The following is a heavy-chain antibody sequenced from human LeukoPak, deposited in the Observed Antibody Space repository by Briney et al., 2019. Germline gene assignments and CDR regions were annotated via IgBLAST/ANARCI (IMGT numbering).Heavy chain of an antibody. V-gene: IGHV3-23*01. CDR1: GFTFSSYA. J-gene: IGHJ4*02. CDR3: AKDPPGYSSSCHGTFDY. Sequence: PGGSLRLSCAASGFTFSSYAMSWVRQAPGKGLEWVSAIIGSGSRTYYADSVKGRFTISRDNSKNTLYLQLNSLRAEDTAVYYCAKDPPGYSSSCHGTFDYWGQASLVTVSS. D-gene: IGHD6-19*01. CDR2: IIGSGSRT.